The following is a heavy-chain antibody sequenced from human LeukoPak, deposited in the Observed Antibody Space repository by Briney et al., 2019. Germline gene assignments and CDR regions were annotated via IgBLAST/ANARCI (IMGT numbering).Heavy chain of an antibody. CDR2: ISYDGSNK. J-gene: IGHJ3*01. V-gene: IGHV3-30*04. CDR1: GFTFSSYA. D-gene: IGHD5-18*01. CDR3: ARDLMEAVRIQLSYSPTTAIVSLRF. Sequence: GRSLRLSCAASGFTFSSYAMHWVRQAPGKGLEWVAVISYDGSNKYYADSVKGRFTISRDNSKNTLYLQMNSLRAEDTAVYYCARDLMEAVRIQLSYSPTTAIVSLRFWGQGTMVTVSS.